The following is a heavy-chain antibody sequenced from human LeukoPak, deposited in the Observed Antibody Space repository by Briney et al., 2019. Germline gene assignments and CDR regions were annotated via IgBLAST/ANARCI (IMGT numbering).Heavy chain of an antibody. CDR3: ARCYSSSWYINWFDP. V-gene: IGHV4-38-2*02. CDR1: GYSISSGYY. CDR2: IYHSGST. D-gene: IGHD6-13*01. Sequence: SETLSLTCTVSGYSISSGYYWGWIRQPPGKGLEWIGNIYHSGSTYYNPSLKSRVTISVDTSKNQFSLKLSSVTAADTAVYYCARCYSSSWYINWFDPWGQGTLVTVSS. J-gene: IGHJ5*02.